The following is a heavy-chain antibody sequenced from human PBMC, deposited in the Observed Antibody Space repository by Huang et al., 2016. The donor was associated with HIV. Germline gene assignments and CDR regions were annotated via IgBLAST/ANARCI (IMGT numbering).Heavy chain of an antibody. D-gene: IGHD3-10*01. V-gene: IGHV3-7*01. J-gene: IGHJ4*02. CDR3: ARRLRYYYGSGRTSGYFDY. Sequence: EVQLVESGGDLVQPGGSLRLSCTASGFTFSSYWMSGVRQAPGKGRAWVANIKQDGSEKYYVDSVKGRFSISRDNAKNSLYLQMNSLRAEDTAVYYCARRLRYYYGSGRTSGYFDYWGQGTLVTVSS. CDR2: IKQDGSEK. CDR1: GFTFSSYW.